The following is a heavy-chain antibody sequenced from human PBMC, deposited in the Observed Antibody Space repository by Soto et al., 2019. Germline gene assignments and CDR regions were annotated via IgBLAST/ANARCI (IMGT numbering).Heavy chain of an antibody. V-gene: IGHV4-31*03. CDR3: ARGEAGVAGRLDY. D-gene: IGHD6-19*01. CDR2: IYYSGSA. CDR1: DASISTATFY. J-gene: IGHJ4*02. Sequence: QVQLQQSGPGLVKPSQTLSLTCTVSDASISTATFYWIRQLPGEALEWIGYIYYSGSAYYNSSLRSRATLSLDTYKSEFSLTLTSLTAADTAVYYCARGEAGVAGRLDYWGQGTLVTVSS.